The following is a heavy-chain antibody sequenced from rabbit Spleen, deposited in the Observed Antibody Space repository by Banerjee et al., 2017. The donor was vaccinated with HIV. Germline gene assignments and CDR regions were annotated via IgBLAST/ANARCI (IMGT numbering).Heavy chain of an antibody. CDR2: IDTNDGYT. CDR1: GFSFTRKW. V-gene: IGHV1S40*01. D-gene: IGHD2-1*01. Sequence: QSLEEAGGGLVETGETLPLTSSVSGFSFTRKWTCWIRQSPGKWLEWIACIDTNDGYTDSGHSPKARFTISKTSPSAVTLTMTSQTGPGTVTQFSARGSATMTMEMKESYVDLWSPGTLLTLS. CDR3: ARGSATMTMEMKESYVDL. J-gene: IGHJ4*01.